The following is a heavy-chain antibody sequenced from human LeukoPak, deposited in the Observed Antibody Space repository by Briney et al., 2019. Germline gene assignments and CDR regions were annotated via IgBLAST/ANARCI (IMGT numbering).Heavy chain of an antibody. J-gene: IGHJ6*03. CDR3: AKGLGGYCSSTSCYGGGIYYYYMDV. V-gene: IGHV3-23*01. CDR1: GFTFSSYA. CDR2: ISGSGGST. D-gene: IGHD2-2*01. Sequence: GGSLRLSCAASGFTFSSYAMSWVRQAPGKGLEWVSAISGSGGSTYYADSVKGRFTISRDNSKNTLYLQMNSLRAEDTAVYYCAKGLGGYCSSTSCYGGGIYYYYMDVWGKGTTVTVSS.